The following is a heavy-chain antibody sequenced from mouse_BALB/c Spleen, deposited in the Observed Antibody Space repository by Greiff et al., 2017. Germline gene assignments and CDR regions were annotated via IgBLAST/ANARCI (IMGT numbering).Heavy chain of an antibody. CDR2: INPSTGYT. V-gene: IGHV1-7*01. Sequence: VQRQQSGAELAKPGASVKMSCKASGYTFTSYWMHGVKQRPGKGLEWIGYINPSTGYTEYNQKFKDKATLTADKSSSTAYMQLSSLTSEDSAVYYCASKLYDVSWFAYWGQGTLVTVSA. J-gene: IGHJ3*01. D-gene: IGHD2-14*01. CDR3: ASKLYDVSWFAY. CDR1: GYTFTSYW.